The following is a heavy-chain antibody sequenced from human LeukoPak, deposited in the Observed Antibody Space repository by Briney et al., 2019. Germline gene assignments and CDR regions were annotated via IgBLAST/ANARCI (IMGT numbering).Heavy chain of an antibody. V-gene: IGHV3-33*01. Sequence: GGSLSLSCAASGFTFSTYGIHWVRQAPGKGLEWVAIIWYDGSNKYYGDCVKGRFTISRVNSKHTAYLQMNSLRGEDTALYYCAREGSSTIYFVSGTHSAGAFDIWSQGTVVTASS. CDR1: GFTFSTYG. CDR2: IWYDGSNK. D-gene: IGHD3-10*01. CDR3: AREGSSTIYFVSGTHSAGAFDI. J-gene: IGHJ3*02.